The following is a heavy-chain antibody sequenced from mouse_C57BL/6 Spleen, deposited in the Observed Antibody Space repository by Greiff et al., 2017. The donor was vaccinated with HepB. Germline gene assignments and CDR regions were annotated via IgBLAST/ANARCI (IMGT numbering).Heavy chain of an antibody. V-gene: IGHV14-3*01. D-gene: IGHD1-1*01. J-gene: IGHJ3*01. CDR1: GFNIKNTY. Sequence: EVQLQQSVAELVRPGASVKLSCTASGFNIKNTYMHWVKQRPEQGLEWIGRIDPANGNTKYAPKFQGKATITADTSSNTAYLQISSLTSEDTAIYYCAPSSYYYGSSWGFAYWGQGTLVTVSA. CDR2: IDPANGNT. CDR3: APSSYYYGSSWGFAY.